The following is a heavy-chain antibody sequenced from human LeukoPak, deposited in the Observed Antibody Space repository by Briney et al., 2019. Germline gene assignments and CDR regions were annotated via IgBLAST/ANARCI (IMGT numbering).Heavy chain of an antibody. CDR3: AKGTYYYDSSGYYFAPSDAFDI. CDR2: VIPILDVA. V-gene: IGHV1-69*04. J-gene: IGHJ3*02. CDR1: GGTFSSYA. Sequence: SVKVSCKASGGTFSSYAIGWVRQAPGQGLEWMGRVIPILDVANYAQKFQDRVTITADKSTTTAYMELSSLRSEDTAVYYCAKGTYYYDSSGYYFAPSDAFDIWGQGTMVTVSS. D-gene: IGHD3-22*01.